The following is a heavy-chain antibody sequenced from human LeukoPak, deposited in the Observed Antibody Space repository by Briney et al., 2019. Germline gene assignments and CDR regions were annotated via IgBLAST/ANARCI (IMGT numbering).Heavy chain of an antibody. V-gene: IGHV3-64D*06. D-gene: IGHD6-19*01. CDR3: VKPQYSTGWLGY. J-gene: IGHJ4*02. CDR1: GFTFSDSL. Sequence: GGSLRLSCSASGFTFSDSLMHWVRQAPGKGLQYASAISSNGDSTYYADSVKGRFTISRDNSKNTLYLQMSSLRPEDTAVYYCVKPQYSTGWLGYWGQGTLVTVSS. CDR2: ISSNGDST.